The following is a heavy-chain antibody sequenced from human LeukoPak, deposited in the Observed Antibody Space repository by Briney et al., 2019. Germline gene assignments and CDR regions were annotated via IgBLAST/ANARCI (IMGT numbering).Heavy chain of an antibody. J-gene: IGHJ3*02. CDR1: GFTFSSYA. D-gene: IGHD5-18*01. Sequence: PGGSLRLSCVASGFTFSSYAMHWVRQAPGKGLEWVAVISYDGSNKYYADSVKGRFTISRDNSKNTLYLQMNSLRAEDTAVYYCARDSSWIHLGGDAFDIWGQGTMVTVSS. V-gene: IGHV3-30*04. CDR3: ARDSSWIHLGGDAFDI. CDR2: ISYDGSNK.